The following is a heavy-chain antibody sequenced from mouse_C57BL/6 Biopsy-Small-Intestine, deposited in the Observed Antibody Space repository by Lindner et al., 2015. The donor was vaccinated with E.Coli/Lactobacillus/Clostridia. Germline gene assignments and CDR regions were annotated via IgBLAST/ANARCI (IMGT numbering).Heavy chain of an antibody. CDR1: GFNIKDDY. CDR2: IDPEDGET. Sequence: VQLQESGAELVRPGASVKLSCTASGFNIKDDYMHWVKQRPEQGLEWIGWIDPEDGETKYAPKFQDKATITADTSSNTAYLQLSSLTFEDTALYYCARELGLAYWGQGTLVTVSA. CDR3: ARELGLAY. J-gene: IGHJ3*01. V-gene: IGHV14-4*01. D-gene: IGHD4-1*01.